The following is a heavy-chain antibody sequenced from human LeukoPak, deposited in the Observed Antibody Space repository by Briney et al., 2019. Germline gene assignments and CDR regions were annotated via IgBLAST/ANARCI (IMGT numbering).Heavy chain of an antibody. J-gene: IGHJ4*02. D-gene: IGHD5-24*01. V-gene: IGHV3-23*01. CDR2: ISGSDGST. CDR3: AKKRGGDGYTDY. CDR1: GFTFSSYA. Sequence: GGSLRLSCAASGFTFSSYAMSWVRQAPGKGLEWVSAISGSDGSTYYADSVKGRFTISRDNSKNTLYLRMNSLRAEDTAVYFCAKKRGGDGYTDYWGQGTLVTVSS.